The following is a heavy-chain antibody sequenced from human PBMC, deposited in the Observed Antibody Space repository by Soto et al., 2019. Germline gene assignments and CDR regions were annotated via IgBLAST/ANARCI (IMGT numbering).Heavy chain of an antibody. CDR2: INHSGST. CDR1: GGSFSGYY. D-gene: IGHD3-16*01. V-gene: IGHV4-34*01. Sequence: PSETLSLTCAVYGGSFSGYYWSWIRQPPGKGLEWIGEINHSGSTNYNPSLKSRVTISVDTSKNQFSLKLSSVTAADTAVYYCAREVGARNAYLHWGRGTVVTVSS. J-gene: IGHJ4*02. CDR3: AREVGARNAYLH.